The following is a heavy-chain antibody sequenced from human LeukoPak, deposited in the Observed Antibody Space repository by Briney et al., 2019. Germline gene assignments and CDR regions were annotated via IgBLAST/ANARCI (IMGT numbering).Heavy chain of an antibody. CDR3: ARAQLGSNRPGDY. CDR1: GGSISSSSYY. J-gene: IGHJ4*02. V-gene: IGHV4-39*01. Sequence: PSETLSLTCTVSGGSISSSSYYWGWIRQPPGKGLEWIGSIYYSGSTYYNPSLKSRVTISVDTSKNQFSLKLSSVTAADTAVYYCARAQLGSNRPGDYWGQGTLVTVSS. D-gene: IGHD6-13*01. CDR2: IYYSGST.